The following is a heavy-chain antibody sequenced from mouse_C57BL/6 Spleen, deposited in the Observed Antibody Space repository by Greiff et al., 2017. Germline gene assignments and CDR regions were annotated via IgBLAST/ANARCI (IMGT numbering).Heavy chain of an antibody. CDR2: IYPGDGDT. V-gene: IGHV1-82*01. CDR1: GYAFSSSW. Sequence: LEESGPELVKPGASVKISCKASGYAFSSSWMNWVKQRPGKGLEWIGRIYPGDGDTNYNGKFKGKATLTADKSSSTAYMQLSSLTSEDSAVYFCASHYYDYGFDYWGQGTTLTVSS. J-gene: IGHJ2*01. D-gene: IGHD2-4*01. CDR3: ASHYYDYGFDY.